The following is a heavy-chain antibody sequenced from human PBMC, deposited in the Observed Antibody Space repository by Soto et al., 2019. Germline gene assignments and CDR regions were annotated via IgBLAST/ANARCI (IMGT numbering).Heavy chain of an antibody. CDR3: TRDGNDFWSGPPFDY. D-gene: IGHD3-3*01. Sequence: GGSLRLSCTASGFTFGDYAMSWFRQAPGKGLEWVGFTRSKAYGGTTEYAASVKGRFTISRDDSKSIAYLQMNSLKTEDTAVYYCTRDGNDFWSGPPFDYWGQGTLVTVSS. CDR1: GFTFGDYA. CDR2: TRSKAYGGTT. V-gene: IGHV3-49*03. J-gene: IGHJ4*02.